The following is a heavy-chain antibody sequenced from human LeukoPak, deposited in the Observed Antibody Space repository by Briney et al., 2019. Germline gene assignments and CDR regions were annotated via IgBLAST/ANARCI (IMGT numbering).Heavy chain of an antibody. CDR1: GFTFSDHY. CDR2: TSNKANSYTT. CDR3: ARIGGTYSLDY. V-gene: IGHV3-72*01. D-gene: IGHD1-26*01. Sequence: GGSLRLSCAASGFTFSDHYMDWVRQAPGKGLQWVGRTSNKANSYTTEYAASVKGRFTISRDDSKNSLYLQMNSLKTEDTAVYYCARIGGTYSLDYRGQGTLVTVSS. J-gene: IGHJ4*02.